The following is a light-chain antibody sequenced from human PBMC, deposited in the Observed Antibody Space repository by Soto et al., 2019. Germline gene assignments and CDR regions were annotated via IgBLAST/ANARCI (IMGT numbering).Light chain of an antibody. Sequence: QVTQSPSSISASVVEIVNITGRASQSISNYLNWFQQKPMKAPKLLIYAASSLQGGVSSRFSGSGSGTDFTLTITTLQPEDFATYYCQQAYSAPWTFGKGPKGDIK. J-gene: IGKJ4*01. CDR1: QSISNY. CDR2: AAS. V-gene: IGKV1-39*01. CDR3: QQAYSAPWT.